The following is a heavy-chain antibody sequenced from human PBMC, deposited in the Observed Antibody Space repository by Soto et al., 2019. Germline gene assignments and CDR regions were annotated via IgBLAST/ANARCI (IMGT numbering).Heavy chain of an antibody. CDR3: ARGPSPGDQRLPGFDY. D-gene: IGHD7-27*01. CDR1: GYNFTGYY. J-gene: IGHJ4*02. V-gene: IGHV1-2*04. CDR2: INPNSGGT. Sequence: ASVKVSCKASGYNFTGYYMHWVRQAPGQGLEWMGWINPNSGGTNYAQKFQGWVTMTRDTSISTAYMELSRLRSDDTAVYYCARGPSPGDQRLPGFDYWGQGTLVTVSS.